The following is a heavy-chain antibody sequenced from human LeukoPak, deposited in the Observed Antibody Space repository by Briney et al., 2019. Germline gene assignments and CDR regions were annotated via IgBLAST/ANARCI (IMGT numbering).Heavy chain of an antibody. D-gene: IGHD5-18*01. Sequence: PSETLSLTCIVSGGSISTYYWSWIRQPPGKGLEWIGYMFYTGSGNYNPSLKSRVTISVDTSKSQVSLKLTSVTAADTAVYYCATNLPGYSYGYWVAWGQGTLVTVSS. CDR2: MFYTGSG. V-gene: IGHV4-59*01. J-gene: IGHJ5*02. CDR3: ATNLPGYSYGYWVA. CDR1: GGSISTYY.